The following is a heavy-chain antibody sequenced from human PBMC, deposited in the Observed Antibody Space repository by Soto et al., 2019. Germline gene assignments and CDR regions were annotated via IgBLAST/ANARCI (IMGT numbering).Heavy chain of an antibody. CDR2: IYYSGST. Sequence: QVQLQESGPGLVKPSQTLSLTCTVSGGSISSGDYYWSWIRQPPGKGLEWIGYIYYSGSTYYNPTLKSRVTISVDTAKNQFPLKLSSVTAADTAVYYCARDLLLTDYYFDYWGQGTLVTVSS. V-gene: IGHV4-30-4*01. CDR3: ARDLLLTDYYFDY. CDR1: GGSISSGDYY. J-gene: IGHJ4*02. D-gene: IGHD2-15*01.